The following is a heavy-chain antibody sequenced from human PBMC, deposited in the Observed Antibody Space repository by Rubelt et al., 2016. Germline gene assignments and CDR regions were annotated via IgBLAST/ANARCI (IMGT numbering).Heavy chain of an antibody. CDR1: GGSVSSGTYY. CDR2: IYYSGST. J-gene: IGHJ4*02. CDR3: AGGFQGWFGEGWARCDY. V-gene: IGHV4-61*01. Sequence: QVQLQESGPGLVKPSETLSLSCTVSGGSVSSGTYYWSWIRQPPGKGLEWIGYIYYSGSTNYNPPLKRRVTLSLHTSKNQFARKMNAGSSADTAVYCWAGGFQGWFGEGWARCDYWGQGGLVTVSS. D-gene: IGHD3-10*01.